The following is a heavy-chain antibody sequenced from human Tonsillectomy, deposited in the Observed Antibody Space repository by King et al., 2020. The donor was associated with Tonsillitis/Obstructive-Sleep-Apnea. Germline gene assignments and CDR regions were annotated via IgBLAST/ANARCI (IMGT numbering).Heavy chain of an antibody. CDR3: AKGSSSSYYYYYMDV. D-gene: IGHD6-6*01. CDR1: GLTFDDYA. V-gene: IGHV3-9*01. J-gene: IGHJ6*03. Sequence: QLVQSGGGLVQPGRSLRLSCAASGLTFDDYAMHWVRQAPGKGLEWVSGISWNSGSIGYADSVKGRFTNSRGNAKNSLYLQMDSLRGEDTALYYCAKGSSSSYYYYYMDVWGRGTTVTVSS. CDR2: ISWNSGSI.